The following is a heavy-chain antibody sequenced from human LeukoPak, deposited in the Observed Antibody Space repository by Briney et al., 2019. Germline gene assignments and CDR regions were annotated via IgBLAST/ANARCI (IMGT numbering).Heavy chain of an antibody. CDR3: ARAGPPSSSGYAIYYFDY. Sequence: ASVKVSCKASGYTFISYDINWVRQATGQGLEWMGWMNPNRGNTGYAQKFQGRVTMTRNTSISTAYMELSSLRSEDTAVYYCARAGPPSSSGYAIYYFDYWGQGTLVTVSS. J-gene: IGHJ4*02. V-gene: IGHV1-8*01. CDR1: GYTFISYD. CDR2: MNPNRGNT. D-gene: IGHD3-22*01.